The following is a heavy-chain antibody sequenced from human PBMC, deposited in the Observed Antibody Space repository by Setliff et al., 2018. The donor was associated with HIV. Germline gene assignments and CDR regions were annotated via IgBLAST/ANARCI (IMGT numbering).Heavy chain of an antibody. Sequence: SETLSLTCTLSGGSFGDYHWSWIRQPAGRGLEWIGRIFRSGTTYYNPSLKSRVTISIDTSKNQFSLNLSSVTAADTAVYYCVKHFWTDYYDWRDTGAFDLWGQGTMVTVSS. J-gene: IGHJ3*01. CDR2: IFRSGTT. CDR3: VKHFWTDYYDWRDTGAFDL. V-gene: IGHV4-59*05. CDR1: GGSFGDYH. D-gene: IGHD3-22*01.